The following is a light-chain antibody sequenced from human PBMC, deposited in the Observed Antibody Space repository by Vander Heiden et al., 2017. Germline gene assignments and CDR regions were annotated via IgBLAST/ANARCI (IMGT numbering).Light chain of an antibody. CDR3: SSKRSSTTLVV. J-gene: IGLJ2*01. CDR1: SSHVGRNNH. Sequence: QSALPQPASVSGSPGQSIPISCPGPSSHVGRNNHFSWYQQVPGKAPKLMIYEVSSRPSGVSNRFSGSKSGNTASLTISGLQAEDEADYYCSSKRSSTTLVVFGGGTKLTVL. V-gene: IGLV2-14*01. CDR2: EVS.